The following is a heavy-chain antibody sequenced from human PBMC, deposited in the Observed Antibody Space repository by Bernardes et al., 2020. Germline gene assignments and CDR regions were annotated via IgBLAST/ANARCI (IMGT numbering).Heavy chain of an antibody. J-gene: IGHJ4*02. CDR3: ARGGYSSGWYVDIIIFDY. Sequence: ASVKVSCKASGYTFTSYAMHLVRQAPGQRLEWMGWINAGNGNTKYSQKFQGRVTITRDTSASTAYMELSSLRSEDTAVYYCARGGYSSGWYVDIIIFDYWGQGTLVTVSS. D-gene: IGHD6-19*01. CDR2: INAGNGNT. CDR1: GYTFTSYA. V-gene: IGHV1-3*01.